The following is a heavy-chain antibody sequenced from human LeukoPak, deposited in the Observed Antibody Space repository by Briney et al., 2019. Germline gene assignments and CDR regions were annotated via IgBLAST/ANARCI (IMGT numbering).Heavy chain of an antibody. Sequence: SETLSLTCTVSGGSISSSSYYWGWIRQPPGKGLEWIGSIYYSGSIYYNPSLKSRVTISVDTSKNQFSLKLSSVTAADTAVYYCARLSPRLAFDYWGQGTLVTVSS. D-gene: IGHD3-22*01. CDR3: ARLSPRLAFDY. CDR1: GGSISSSSYY. V-gene: IGHV4-39*01. J-gene: IGHJ4*02. CDR2: IYYSGSI.